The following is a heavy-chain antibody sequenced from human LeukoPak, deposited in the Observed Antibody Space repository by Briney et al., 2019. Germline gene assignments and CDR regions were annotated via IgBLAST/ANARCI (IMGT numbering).Heavy chain of an antibody. Sequence: QAGGSLRLSCAASGFTFSSYSMNWVRQAPGKGLEWVSYISSSSTTKDYADSVKGRFTVSRDNAKNSLYLQMNSLRAEDTAVYYCARRGGEMVFDYWGQGTLVTVYS. CDR2: ISSSSTTK. CDR3: ARRGGEMVFDY. CDR1: GFTFSSYS. V-gene: IGHV3-48*01. J-gene: IGHJ4*02. D-gene: IGHD3-10*01.